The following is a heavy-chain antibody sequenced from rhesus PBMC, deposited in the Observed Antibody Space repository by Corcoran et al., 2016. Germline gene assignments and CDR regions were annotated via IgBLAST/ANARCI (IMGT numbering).Heavy chain of an antibody. D-gene: IGHD3-28*01. Sequence: EVQLVETGGGLVQPGGSLKLSCAASGFTFSRYGMHWVRHAPGKGLEWVAVISYDGIKKYYADSVKDRFTISIDNSKNMLYLQINNLKCEDTAVYYCASRVEWLYDYCGQVVLVTVSS. CDR3: ASRVEWLYDY. J-gene: IGHJ4*01. V-gene: IGHV3-54*02. CDR2: ISYDGIKK. CDR1: GFTFSRYG.